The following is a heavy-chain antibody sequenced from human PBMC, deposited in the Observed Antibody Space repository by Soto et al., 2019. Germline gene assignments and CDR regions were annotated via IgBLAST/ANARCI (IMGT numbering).Heavy chain of an antibody. J-gene: IGHJ5*02. CDR2: IFYSGTT. CDR3: ARHGGYYGSGRGQHWFDP. Sequence: QLQLQESGPGLVKPSETLSLTCTVSDGSINTNSYYWGWIRQPPGKGLEWIGSIFYSGTTYHNPSLKSRVTISVDTSKNQFSLKLNSVTAADTAVYYCARHGGYYGSGRGQHWFDPWGQGTLVTVSS. D-gene: IGHD3-10*01. V-gene: IGHV4-39*01. CDR1: DGSINTNSYY.